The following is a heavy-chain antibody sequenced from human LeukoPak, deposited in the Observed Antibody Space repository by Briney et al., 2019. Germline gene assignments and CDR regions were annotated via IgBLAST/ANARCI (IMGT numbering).Heavy chain of an antibody. CDR3: ARLYSSSYYFDY. CDR2: IYTSGST. V-gene: IGHV4-4*09. J-gene: IGHJ4*02. Sequence: SSETLSLTCTVSGGSISSYYWSWIRQPPGKGLEWIGYIYTSGSTNYNPSLKSRATISVDTSKNQFSLKLSSVTAADTAVYYCARLYSSSYYFDYWGQGTLVTVSS. CDR1: GGSISSYY. D-gene: IGHD6-6*01.